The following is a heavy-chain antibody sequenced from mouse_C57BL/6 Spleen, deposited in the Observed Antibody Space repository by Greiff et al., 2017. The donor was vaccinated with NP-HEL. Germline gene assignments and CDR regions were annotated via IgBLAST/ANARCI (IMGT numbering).Heavy chain of an antibody. V-gene: IGHV6-6*01. Sequence: EVKLMESGGGLVQPGGSMKLSCAASGFTFSDAWMDWVRQSPEKGLEWVAEIRNKANNHATYYAESVKGRFTISRDDSKSSVYLQMNSLRAEDTGIYYCTRDYYDYDGFAYWGQGTLVTVSA. CDR3: TRDYYDYDGFAY. D-gene: IGHD2-4*01. CDR2: IRNKANNHAT. J-gene: IGHJ3*01. CDR1: GFTFSDAW.